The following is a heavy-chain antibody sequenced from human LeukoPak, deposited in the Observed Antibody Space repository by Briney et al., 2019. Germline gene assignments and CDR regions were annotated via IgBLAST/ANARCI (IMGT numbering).Heavy chain of an antibody. J-gene: IGHJ1*01. CDR3: ARGYCGGDCYGD. V-gene: IGHV3-21*01. Sequence: GGSLRLSCAASGFTFSTCSMNWVRQAPGKGLEYVSSISGSSRHIYYADSVKGRFTISRDNTKSSLYLQMNSLRVEDMAVYYCARGYCGGDCYGDWGQGTLVTVSS. D-gene: IGHD2-21*02. CDR1: GFTFSTCS. CDR2: ISGSSRHI.